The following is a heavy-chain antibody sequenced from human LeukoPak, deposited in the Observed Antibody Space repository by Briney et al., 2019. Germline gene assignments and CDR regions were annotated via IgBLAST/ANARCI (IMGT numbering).Heavy chain of an antibody. CDR3: ARDPFEIVGPYFDY. V-gene: IGHV3-7*01. D-gene: IGHD1-26*01. CDR1: GFTFSSYM. Sequence: GGSLRLSCAASGFTFSSYMMTWVRQAPGKGLEWVANIKPDGGEKFYVDSVRGRFTISRDNAKNSLYLQMNSLRAEDTAVYYCARDPFEIVGPYFDYWGQGTLVTVSS. J-gene: IGHJ4*02. CDR2: IKPDGGEK.